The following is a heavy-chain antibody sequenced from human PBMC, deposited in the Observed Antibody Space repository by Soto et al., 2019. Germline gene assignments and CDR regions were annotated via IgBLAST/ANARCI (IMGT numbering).Heavy chain of an antibody. V-gene: IGHV3-30-3*01. Sequence: GGSLRLSCAASGFTFTSYAMHWVRQAPGKGLEWVAVISYDGSNKYYADSVKGRFTISRDNSKNTLYLQMNSLRAEDTAVYYCARATNSGSYVGPFDYWGQGTLVTVSS. CDR2: ISYDGSNK. J-gene: IGHJ4*02. CDR1: GFTFTSYA. D-gene: IGHD1-26*01. CDR3: ARATNSGSYVGPFDY.